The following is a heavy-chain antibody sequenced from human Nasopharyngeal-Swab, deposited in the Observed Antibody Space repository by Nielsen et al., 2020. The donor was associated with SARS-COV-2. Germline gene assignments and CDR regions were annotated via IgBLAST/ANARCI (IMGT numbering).Heavy chain of an antibody. J-gene: IGHJ4*02. D-gene: IGHD2-2*03. CDR1: GGTFSSHA. CDR3: AREDGYYFAN. CDR2: IIPIFGAP. V-gene: IGHV1-69*01. Sequence: KVSCKASGGTFSSHAISWVRQAPGQGLEWMGGIIPIFGAPSYAQKFQGRVTITADESSNTASLELSGLRSEDTAVYYCAREDGYYFANWGLGTLVTVSS.